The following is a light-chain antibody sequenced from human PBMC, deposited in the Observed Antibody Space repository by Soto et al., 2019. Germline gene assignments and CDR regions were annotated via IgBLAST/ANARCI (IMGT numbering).Light chain of an antibody. J-gene: IGKJ4*01. Sequence: EIVLTQSPGTLSLSPGERATLSCRASQSVSSSYLAWYQQKPGQAPRLLIYGASSRATGIPDRFSGSGSGTDFTLTIGRLGPEDFAVYYCQQYGSSPHLTFGGGTKVDIK. V-gene: IGKV3-20*01. CDR3: QQYGSSPHLT. CDR1: QSVSSSY. CDR2: GAS.